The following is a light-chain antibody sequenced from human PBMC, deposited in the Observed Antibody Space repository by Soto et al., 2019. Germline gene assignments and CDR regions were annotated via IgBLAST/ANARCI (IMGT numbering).Light chain of an antibody. Sequence: EIVLTQSPGTLSLSPGERATLSCRASQSVSGSYLAWYQQKPGQAPRLLIYGASSRATGIPDRFSGSGSGTDFTLTISRLEPEDFAVYYCQQYGSYRTFGPGTKVDIK. CDR2: GAS. CDR1: QSVSGSY. CDR3: QQYGSYRT. J-gene: IGKJ3*01. V-gene: IGKV3-20*01.